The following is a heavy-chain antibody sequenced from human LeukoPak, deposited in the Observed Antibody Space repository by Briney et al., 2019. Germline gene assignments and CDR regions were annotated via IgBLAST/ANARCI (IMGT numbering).Heavy chain of an antibody. CDR3: ARYPVTTLDP. CDR2: IYYSGST. J-gene: IGHJ5*02. CDR1: GGSFSGYY. D-gene: IGHD4-17*01. V-gene: IGHV4-59*01. Sequence: SGTLSLTCAVYGGSFSGYYWSWIRQPPGKGLEWIGYIYYSGSTNYNPSLKSRVTISVDTSKNQFSLKLSSVTAADTAVYYCARYPVTTLDPWGQGTLVTVSS.